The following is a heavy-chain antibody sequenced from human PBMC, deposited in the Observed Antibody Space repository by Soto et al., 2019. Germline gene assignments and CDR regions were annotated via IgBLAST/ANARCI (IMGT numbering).Heavy chain of an antibody. CDR1: GVTFGTRA. Sequence: ALGSLRHACRVAGVTFGTRAMSFVSQAPGKGLEWVSASSGDSRSIYYPDPVKGRFTGSRDNSKKMAYLQMNSLRAEDTAIYYCAARQAGGGMDLCGQGTPATVS. J-gene: IGHJ6*02. V-gene: IGHV3-23*01. CDR3: AARQAGGGMDL. CDR2: SSGDSRSI. D-gene: IGHD6-13*01.